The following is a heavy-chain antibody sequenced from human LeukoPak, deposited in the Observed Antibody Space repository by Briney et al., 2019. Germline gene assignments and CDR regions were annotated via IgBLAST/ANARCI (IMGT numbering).Heavy chain of an antibody. CDR3: ARGISSGYYFDY. Sequence: SETLSLTCTVSGGSISSYYWSWIRQPPGKGLEWIGYIYYSGSTNYNPSLKSRVTISVDTSKNQFALKLSSVTAADTAVYYCARGISSGYYFDYWGQGTMVTVSS. CDR2: IYYSGST. J-gene: IGHJ4*02. CDR1: GGSISSYY. D-gene: IGHD3-22*01. V-gene: IGHV4-59*01.